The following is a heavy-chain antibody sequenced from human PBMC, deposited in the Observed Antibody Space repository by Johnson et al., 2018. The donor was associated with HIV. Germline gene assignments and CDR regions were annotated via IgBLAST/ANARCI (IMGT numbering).Heavy chain of an antibody. CDR2: ISYHGSDT. Sequence: QEQLVESGGDVVQPGRSLRLSCAAFGFDFNTHNIHWVRQAPGKGLEWVTLISYHGSDTYYADSVQGRFTISRDNSRNMVYLQMNSLRAEDTAVYYCAKAREYDSTGHDAFDIWGQGTMVTVSS. CDR1: GFDFNTHN. V-gene: IGHV3-30*04. CDR3: AKAREYDSTGHDAFDI. J-gene: IGHJ3*02. D-gene: IGHD3-22*01.